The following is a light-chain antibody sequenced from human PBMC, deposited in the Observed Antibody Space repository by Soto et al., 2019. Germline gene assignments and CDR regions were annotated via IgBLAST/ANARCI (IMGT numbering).Light chain of an antibody. CDR2: GNS. Sequence: QSALTQPPSVSGAPGQRVTISCTGSSSSIGAGYDVHWYQQLPGTAPKLLIYGNSNRPSGVPDRFSGSKSGTSASLAITGLQAEDEADYYCQSYDSSLSGYVFGTGTRSPS. CDR3: QSYDSSLSGYV. V-gene: IGLV1-40*01. CDR1: SSSIGAGYD. J-gene: IGLJ1*01.